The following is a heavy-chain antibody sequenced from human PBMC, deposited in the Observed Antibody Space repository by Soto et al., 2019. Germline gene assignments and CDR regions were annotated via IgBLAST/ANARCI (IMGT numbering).Heavy chain of an antibody. CDR3: AADPYCGGDCYFDY. V-gene: IGHV1-58*02. CDR2: IVVGSGNT. J-gene: IGHJ4*02. CDR1: GFTFFTSA. D-gene: IGHD2-21*02. Sequence: SVKVSCKASGFTFFTSAIQWVRQARGQRLEWMGWIVVGSGNTNYAQKFQERVTITRDMSTNTAYMELTSLRSEDTAVYYCAADPYCGGDCYFDYWGQGTMVTVS.